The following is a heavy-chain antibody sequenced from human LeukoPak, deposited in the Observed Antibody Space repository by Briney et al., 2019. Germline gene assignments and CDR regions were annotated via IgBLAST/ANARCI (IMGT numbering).Heavy chain of an antibody. Sequence: ASVKVSCQASRYTFTSYYMHWVRQTPGQGLEWMGIINPSGGSTNYAQKFQGRVTLTRDTSTSTVYMELSSLRSEDTAVYYCARESIYGFGYWGQGTLVTVSS. CDR1: RYTFTSYY. CDR3: ARESIYGFGY. D-gene: IGHD3-10*01. V-gene: IGHV1-46*01. CDR2: INPSGGST. J-gene: IGHJ4*02.